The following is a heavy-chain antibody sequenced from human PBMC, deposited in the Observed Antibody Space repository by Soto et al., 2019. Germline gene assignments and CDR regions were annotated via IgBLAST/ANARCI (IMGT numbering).Heavy chain of an antibody. D-gene: IGHD3-10*01. CDR3: AKRGSGSYYDY. V-gene: IGHV3-23*01. CDR1: GFTFSSYA. J-gene: IGHJ4*02. CDR2: ISGSGGST. Sequence: EVQLLESGGGLVQPGGSLRLSCAASGFTFSSYAMSWVRQAPGKGLERVSVISGSGGSTYYADSVKGRFTISRDNSKNTLYMQMNSLRAEDTAVYYCAKRGSGSYYDYCGQGTLVTVSS.